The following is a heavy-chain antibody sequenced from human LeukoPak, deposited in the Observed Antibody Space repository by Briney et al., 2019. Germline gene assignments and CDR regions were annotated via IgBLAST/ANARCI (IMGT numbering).Heavy chain of an antibody. V-gene: IGHV4-4*02. D-gene: IGHD6-13*01. CDR3: ARGSTWSDY. Sequence: PSETLSLTCAVSGASINSTKWWTWVRQPPGKGLEWIGEIYHSGGTNYNPSLKSRVTISADKSRNQVSLKLNSVTAADTAVYYCARGSTWSDYWGQGTLVTVSS. CDR2: IYHSGGT. CDR1: GASINSTKW. J-gene: IGHJ4*02.